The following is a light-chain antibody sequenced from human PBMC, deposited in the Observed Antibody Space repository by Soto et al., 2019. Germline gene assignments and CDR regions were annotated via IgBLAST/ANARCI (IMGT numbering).Light chain of an antibody. CDR3: AAWDDSLSGRV. J-gene: IGLJ3*02. Sequence: QSVLTQPPSASGTPGQRVTISCSGSSSNVGSSYVYWYQQLPGTAPKLLIYMTVQRPSGVPDRFSGSKSGTSASLAISGLRSEDEADYYCAAWDDSLSGRVFGGGTKLTVL. CDR1: SSNVGSSY. V-gene: IGLV1-47*01. CDR2: MTV.